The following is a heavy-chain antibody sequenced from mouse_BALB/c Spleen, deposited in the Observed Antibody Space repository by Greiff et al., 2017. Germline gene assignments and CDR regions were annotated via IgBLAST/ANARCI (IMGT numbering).Heavy chain of an antibody. V-gene: IGHV5-17*02. D-gene: IGHD1-3*01. Sequence: EVHLVESGGGLVQPGGSRKLSCAASGFTFSSFGMHWVRQAPEKGLEWVAYISSGSSTIYYADTVKGRFTISRDNPKNTLFLQMTSLRSEDTAMYYCALKWGDYAMDYWGQGTSVTVSS. CDR1: GFTFSSFG. J-gene: IGHJ4*01. CDR2: ISSGSSTI. CDR3: ALKWGDYAMDY.